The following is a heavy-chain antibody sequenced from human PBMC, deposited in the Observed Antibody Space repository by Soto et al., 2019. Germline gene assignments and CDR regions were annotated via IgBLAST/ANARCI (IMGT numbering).Heavy chain of an antibody. Sequence: GGSLRLSCAASGFTFSSYWMHWVRQAPGKGLVWVSRINSDGSSTSYADSVKGRFTISRDNAKNTLYLQMNSLRAEDTAVYYCAHLPITTDAFDIWGQGTMVTVSS. CDR1: GFTFSSYW. J-gene: IGHJ3*02. CDR2: INSDGSST. D-gene: IGHD1-1*01. CDR3: AHLPITTDAFDI. V-gene: IGHV3-74*01.